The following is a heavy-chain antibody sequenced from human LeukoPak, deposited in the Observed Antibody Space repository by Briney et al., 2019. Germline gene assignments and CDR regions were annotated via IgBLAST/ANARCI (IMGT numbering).Heavy chain of an antibody. D-gene: IGHD1-7*01. J-gene: IGHJ4*02. CDR1: GGSISSYY. CDR3: ARHINWNSITFDY. CDR2: IYTGGST. V-gene: IGHV4-4*09. Sequence: SETLSLTCTVSGGSISSYYWSWIRQPPGKGLEWIGYIYTGGSTNYNPSLKSRVTISVDTSKNQFSLKLSSVTAADTAVYYCARHINWNSITFDYWGQGTLVTVSS.